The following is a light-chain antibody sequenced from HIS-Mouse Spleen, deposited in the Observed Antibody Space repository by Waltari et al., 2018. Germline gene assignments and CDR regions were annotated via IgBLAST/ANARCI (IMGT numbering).Light chain of an antibody. V-gene: IGLV2-11*01. CDR2: DVS. Sequence: QSALTQPRSVSGSPGQSVTISCTGTSSDVGGYNYVSCYQPHPGKAPKLMIYDVSKRPSGVPDRFSGSKSGNTASLTISGLQAEDEADYYCCSYAGSYTVFGGGTKLTVL. J-gene: IGLJ2*01. CDR1: SSDVGGYNY. CDR3: CSYAGSYTV.